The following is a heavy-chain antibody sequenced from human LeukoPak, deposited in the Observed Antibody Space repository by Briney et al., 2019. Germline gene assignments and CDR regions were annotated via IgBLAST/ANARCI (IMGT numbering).Heavy chain of an antibody. CDR3: ARTQWLLYYFDY. J-gene: IGHJ4*02. D-gene: IGHD6-19*01. Sequence: PSETLSLTCAVYGGSFSGHYWSWIRQPPGKGLEWIGEINHSGSTNYNPSLKSRVTISVDTSKNQFSLKLSSVTAADTAVYYCARTQWLLYYFDYWGQGTLVTVSS. CDR2: INHSGST. V-gene: IGHV4-34*01. CDR1: GGSFSGHY.